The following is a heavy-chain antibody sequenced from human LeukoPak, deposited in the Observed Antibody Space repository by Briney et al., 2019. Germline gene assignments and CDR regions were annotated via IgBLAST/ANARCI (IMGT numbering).Heavy chain of an antibody. Sequence: GASVKVSCKASGYTFTNYYIHCVRQAPGQGLEWLGIINPSAGSTTYAQKFRGRVTMTRDMSTSTVYMELRSLRSDDTAMYYCARDRPARAAAGSKIDYWGQGTLVTASS. CDR2: INPSAGST. V-gene: IGHV1-46*01. J-gene: IGHJ4*02. CDR1: GYTFTNYY. D-gene: IGHD6-13*01. CDR3: ARDRPARAAAGSKIDY.